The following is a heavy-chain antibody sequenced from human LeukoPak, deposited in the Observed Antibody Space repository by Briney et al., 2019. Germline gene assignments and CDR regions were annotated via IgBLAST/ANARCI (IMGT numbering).Heavy chain of an antibody. Sequence: GASVKVSCKASGYTFTGYYMHWVRQAPGQGLEWMGWINPNSGGTNYAQKFQGRVTMTRDTSISTAYMELSRLRSDDTAVYYCARDYWARGASVVPAAPYENWFDPWGQGTLVTVSS. D-gene: IGHD2-2*01. CDR3: ARDYWARGASVVPAAPYENWFDP. J-gene: IGHJ5*02. V-gene: IGHV1-2*02. CDR2: INPNSGGT. CDR1: GYTFTGYY.